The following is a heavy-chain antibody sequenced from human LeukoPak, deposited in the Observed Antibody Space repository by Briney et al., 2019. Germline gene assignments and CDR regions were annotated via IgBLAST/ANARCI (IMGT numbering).Heavy chain of an antibody. D-gene: IGHD2-2*01. Sequence: GGSLRLSCAASGFTFSDYYMSWIRQAPGKGLEWVSYISSSGSTIYYADSVKGRFTISRDNAKNSLYLQMNSLRAEDTAVYYCARDLGGCSSTSCYPYYYYGMDVWGQGTTVTVSS. CDR2: ISSSGSTI. J-gene: IGHJ6*02. CDR3: ARDLGGCSSTSCYPYYYYGMDV. V-gene: IGHV3-11*01. CDR1: GFTFSDYY.